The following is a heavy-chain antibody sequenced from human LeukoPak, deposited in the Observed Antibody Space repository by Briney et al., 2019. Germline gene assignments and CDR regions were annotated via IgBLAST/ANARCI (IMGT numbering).Heavy chain of an antibody. CDR2: IYSGGST. CDR1: GFTVSSNY. Sequence: GGSLRLSCTASGFTVSSNYMSWVRQAPGKGLEWVSVIYSGGSTYYADSVKGRFTISRDNSKNTLYLQMNSLRSDDTAVYYCASPVFGGLATRGAFDYWGQGTLVTVSS. D-gene: IGHD3-10*01. J-gene: IGHJ4*02. V-gene: IGHV3-53*01. CDR3: ASPVFGGLATRGAFDY.